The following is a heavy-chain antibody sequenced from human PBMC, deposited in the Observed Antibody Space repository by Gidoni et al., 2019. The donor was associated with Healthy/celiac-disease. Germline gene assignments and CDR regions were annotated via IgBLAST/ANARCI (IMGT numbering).Heavy chain of an antibody. CDR2: IGTAGDT. CDR1: GFTFSSYD. J-gene: IGHJ6*02. CDR3: ARVLGGSVDYYYGMDV. Sequence: EVQLVESGGGLVQPGGSLRLSCAASGFTFSSYDMPWVRQATGKGLEWVSAIGTAGDTYYPGSVKGRFTISRENAKNSLYLQMNSLRAGDTAVYYCARVLGGSVDYYYGMDVWGQGTTVTVSS. D-gene: IGHD3-10*01. V-gene: IGHV3-13*01.